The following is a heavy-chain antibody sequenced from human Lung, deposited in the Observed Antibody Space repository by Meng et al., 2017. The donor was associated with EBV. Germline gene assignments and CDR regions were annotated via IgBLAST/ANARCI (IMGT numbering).Heavy chain of an antibody. J-gene: IGHJ4*02. CDR2: IYHSGST. Sequence: LRRQESGPGPVKLSETLSLTCTVSGGSISSNGYYWDWVRQPPGKGLEWIGAIYHSGSTSYNPSLQSRVTMFVDTSKNQFSLMLTSVTATDTAVYYCARRRGGSGRDCWGQGTLVTVSS. CDR3: ARRRGGSGRDC. CDR1: GGSISSNGYY. D-gene: IGHD3-10*01. V-gene: IGHV4-39*01.